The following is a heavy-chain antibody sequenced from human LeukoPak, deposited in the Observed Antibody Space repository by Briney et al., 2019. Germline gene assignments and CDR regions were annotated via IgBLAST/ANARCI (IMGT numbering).Heavy chain of an antibody. CDR1: GFTFGSYA. CDR3: AKARRYCSSTSCFPIIDY. D-gene: IGHD2-2*01. Sequence: GRSLRLSCAASGFTFGSYAMHWVRQAPGKGLEWVAVISYDGSNKYYADSVKGRFTISRDNSKNTLYLQMNSLRAEDTAVYYCAKARRYCSSTSCFPIIDYWGQGTLVTVSS. V-gene: IGHV3-30-3*01. CDR2: ISYDGSNK. J-gene: IGHJ4*02.